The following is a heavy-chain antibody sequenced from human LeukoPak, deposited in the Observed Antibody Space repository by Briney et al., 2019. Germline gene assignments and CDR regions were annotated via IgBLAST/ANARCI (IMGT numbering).Heavy chain of an antibody. CDR1: GFTFSSYA. CDR2: ISYDGSNK. V-gene: IGHV3-30*04. D-gene: IGHD6-13*01. CDR3: GRVRGVAAVPGYYYYMDV. Sequence: PGGSLRLSCAASGFTFSSYAMHWVRQAPGKGLEWVAVISYDGSNKYYADSVKGRFTISRDNSKNTLYLQMNSLRAEDTAVYYCGRVRGVAAVPGYYYYMDVWGKGTTVTVSS. J-gene: IGHJ6*03.